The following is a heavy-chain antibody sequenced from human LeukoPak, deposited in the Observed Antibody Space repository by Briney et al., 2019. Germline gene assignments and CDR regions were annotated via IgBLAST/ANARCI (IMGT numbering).Heavy chain of an antibody. CDR1: GFTFSSYW. CDR2: IKQDGSEK. Sequence: GGSLRLSCEASGFTFSSYWMSWVRQAPGKGLEWVANIKQDGSEKYYVDTVKGRFTISRDNSKNTLYLQMNSLRAEDTAVYYCAKDQSKVATIHWGQGTLVTVSS. V-gene: IGHV3-7*03. CDR3: AKDQSKVATIH. J-gene: IGHJ4*02. D-gene: IGHD5-12*01.